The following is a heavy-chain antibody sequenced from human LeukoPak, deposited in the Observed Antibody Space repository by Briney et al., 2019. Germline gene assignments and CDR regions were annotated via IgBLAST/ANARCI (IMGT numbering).Heavy chain of an antibody. V-gene: IGHV1-69*05. J-gene: IGHJ5*02. CDR2: IIPNFGTA. CDR1: GYTFTSYG. D-gene: IGHD5-12*01. Sequence: GASVKVSCKASGYTFTSYGISWVRQAPGQGLEWMGGIIPNFGTANYAQKFQGRVTITTDESTSTAYMELSSLRSEDTAVYYCARGGALYSGYELNWFDPWGQGTLVTVSS. CDR3: ARGGALYSGYELNWFDP.